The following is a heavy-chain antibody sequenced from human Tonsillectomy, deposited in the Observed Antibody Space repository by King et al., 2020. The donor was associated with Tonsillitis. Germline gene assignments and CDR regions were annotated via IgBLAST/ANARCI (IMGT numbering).Heavy chain of an antibody. V-gene: IGHV4-34*01. J-gene: IGHJ3*02. CDR1: GGSFSGYY. D-gene: IGHD3-22*01. Sequence: VQLQQWGAGLLKPSETLSLTCAVYGGSFSGYYWIWIRQPPGKGLEWIGEINHSGSTNYNPYLKSRVTASVDPSKNQFSLTLSSVTAADTAVYYCARAYDSSVMKAFDIWGQGTMVTVSS. CDR2: INHSGST. CDR3: ARAYDSSVMKAFDI.